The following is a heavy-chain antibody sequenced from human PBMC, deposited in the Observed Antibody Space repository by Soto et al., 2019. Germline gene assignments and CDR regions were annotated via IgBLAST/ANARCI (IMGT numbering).Heavy chain of an antibody. CDR1: GDTFSRST. D-gene: IGHD2-8*01. CDR2: IIPVLGVE. CDR3: ASSTAGVYVFHD. V-gene: IGHV1-69*02. Sequence: QVQLVQSGAEVKNRGSSVKVSCKASGDTFSRSTISWVRQAPGQRLEWMGRIIPVLGVENHAQNFQGRVTLTADKSTSTAYLELCSLKSEDTAIYYCASSTAGVYVFHDWGQGTLVTVSS. J-gene: IGHJ4*02.